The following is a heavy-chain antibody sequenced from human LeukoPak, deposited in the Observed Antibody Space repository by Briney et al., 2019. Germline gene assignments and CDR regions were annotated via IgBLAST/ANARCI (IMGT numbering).Heavy chain of an antibody. CDR2: IYTSGST. D-gene: IGHD3-10*01. J-gene: IGHJ4*02. CDR1: GGSISSGSYY. CDR3: ARAGGFYGSGSYIY. Sequence: SETLSLTCTVSGGSISSGSYYWSWIRQPAGKGLEWIGRIYTSGSTKYNPSFKSRVTISVDTSKNQFSLKLTSVTAADTAVYYCARAGGFYGSGSYIYRGQGTLVTVSS. V-gene: IGHV4-61*02.